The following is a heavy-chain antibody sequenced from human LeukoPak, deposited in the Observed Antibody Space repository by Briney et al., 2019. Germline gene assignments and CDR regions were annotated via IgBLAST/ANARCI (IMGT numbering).Heavy chain of an antibody. D-gene: IGHD3-22*01. CDR2: IIPIFGTA. CDR3: TRAPPGMTMMTDY. J-gene: IGHJ4*02. CDR1: GGTFSSYA. Sequence: ASVKVSCEASGGTFSSYAISWVRQAPGQGLEWMGGIIPIFGTANYAQRLQGRVTMTTDTSTSVAYMELRSLTSDDTAVYYCTRAPPGMTMMTDYWGQGTLVTVSS. V-gene: IGHV1-69*05.